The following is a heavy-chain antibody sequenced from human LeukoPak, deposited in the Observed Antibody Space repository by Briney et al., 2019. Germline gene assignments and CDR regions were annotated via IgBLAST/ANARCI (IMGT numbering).Heavy chain of an antibody. Sequence: SETLSLTCTVSGGSISSYYWSWIRQPPGKGLEWIGYIYYSGSTNYNPSLKSRVTISVDTSKNQFSLKLSSVTAAYTAVYYCARQRAFDIWGQGTMVTVSS. CDR3: ARQRAFDI. CDR1: GGSISSYY. J-gene: IGHJ3*02. CDR2: IYYSGST. V-gene: IGHV4-59*01.